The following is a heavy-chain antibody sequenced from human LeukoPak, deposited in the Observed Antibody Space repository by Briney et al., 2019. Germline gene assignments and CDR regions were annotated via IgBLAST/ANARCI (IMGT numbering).Heavy chain of an antibody. D-gene: IGHD2-2*01. J-gene: IGHJ4*02. V-gene: IGHV1-2*06. CDR2: INPNSGGT. CDR1: GYTFTGYY. CDR3: ARERFVGGVPAAIGY. Sequence: ASVTVSCTASGYTFTGYYMHWVRQAPGQGLEWMGQINPNSGGTNYAQKFQGRVTMTRDTSISTAYMELSRLRSDDTAVYYCARERFVGGVPAAIGYWGQGTLVTVSS.